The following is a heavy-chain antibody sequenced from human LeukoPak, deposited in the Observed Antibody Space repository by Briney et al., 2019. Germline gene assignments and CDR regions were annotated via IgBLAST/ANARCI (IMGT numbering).Heavy chain of an antibody. CDR1: GYTFTSYG. J-gene: IGHJ5*02. D-gene: IGHD3-10*01. Sequence: VASVKVSCKASGYTFTSYGISWVRQAPGQGLEWMGRISAYNGNTNYAQKLQGRVTMTTDTSTSTAYMELRSLRSDDTAVYYCARRYGSGSYPYYNWFDPWGQGTLVTVSS. CDR2: ISAYNGNT. V-gene: IGHV1-18*01. CDR3: ARRYGSGSYPYYNWFDP.